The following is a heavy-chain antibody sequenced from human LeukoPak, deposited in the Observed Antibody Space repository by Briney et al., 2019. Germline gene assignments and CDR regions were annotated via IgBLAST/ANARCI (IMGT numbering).Heavy chain of an antibody. J-gene: IGHJ5*02. CDR3: ARDLTGEGDWFDP. Sequence: SETLSLTCTVSGGSISSYYWSWIRQPPGKGLEWIGYIYCSGSTNYNPSLKSRVTISEDTSKNQFSLKLSSVTAADTAVYYCARDLTGEGDWFDPWGQGTLVTVSS. V-gene: IGHV4-59*12. CDR2: IYCSGST. CDR1: GGSISSYY. D-gene: IGHD7-27*01.